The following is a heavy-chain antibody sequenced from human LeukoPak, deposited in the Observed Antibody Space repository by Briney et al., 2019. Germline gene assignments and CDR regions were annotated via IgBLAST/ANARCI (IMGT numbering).Heavy chain of an antibody. CDR2: IYYTGST. Sequence: PSETLSLTGTVSGGSISNYFWSGVRQPPGKGLEWIGYIYYTGSTNYNPSLKSRVTISVDTSKNQFSLTLSSVTAADTAVYYCARYYYGSGSYQRYFDYWGQGTLVTVSS. J-gene: IGHJ4*02. CDR1: GGSISNYF. D-gene: IGHD3-10*01. V-gene: IGHV4-59*08. CDR3: ARYYYGSGSYQRYFDY.